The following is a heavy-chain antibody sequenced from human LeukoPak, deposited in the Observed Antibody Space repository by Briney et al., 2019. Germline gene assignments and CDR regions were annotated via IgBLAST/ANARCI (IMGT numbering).Heavy chain of an antibody. J-gene: IGHJ4*02. Sequence: PGGSLRLSCAASGFTFSSYAMSWVRQAPGKGLEWVPAISGSGGSTYYADSVKGRFTISRDNSKNTLYLQMNSLRAEDTAVYYCAKSSLLTMTLLFDYWGQGTLVTVSS. CDR1: GFTFSSYA. V-gene: IGHV3-23*01. D-gene: IGHD3-22*01. CDR3: AKSSLLTMTLLFDY. CDR2: ISGSGGST.